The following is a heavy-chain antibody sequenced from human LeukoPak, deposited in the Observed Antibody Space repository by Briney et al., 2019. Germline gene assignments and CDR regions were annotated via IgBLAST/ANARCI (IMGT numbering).Heavy chain of an antibody. CDR2: IYYSGST. Sequence: PSETLSLTRTVSGGSISSYYWSWIRQPPGKGLEGIGYIYYSGSTNYNPPLKSRVTIPVDTSKKQLSLQLSSVSAARTAGYFFAGDVGNGVSLDYIDVWGKGTTVIVSS. V-gene: IGHV4-59*12. J-gene: IGHJ6*03. CDR1: GGSISSYY. D-gene: IGHD3-3*01. CDR3: AGDVGNGVSLDYIDV.